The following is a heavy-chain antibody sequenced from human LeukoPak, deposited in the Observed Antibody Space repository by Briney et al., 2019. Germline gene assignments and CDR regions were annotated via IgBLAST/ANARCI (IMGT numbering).Heavy chain of an antibody. J-gene: IGHJ4*02. CDR3: ATYTNAY. Sequence: ASVKVSCKVSGYSLTQLSMHWVRQAPGKGLEWMGGFDPEYGETIYAQKIQGRVTMTEDTSTDTAYMELSSLRSEDTAVYYCATYTNAYWGQGTLVTVSS. CDR2: FDPEYGET. D-gene: IGHD3-16*01. CDR1: GYSLTQLS. V-gene: IGHV1-24*01.